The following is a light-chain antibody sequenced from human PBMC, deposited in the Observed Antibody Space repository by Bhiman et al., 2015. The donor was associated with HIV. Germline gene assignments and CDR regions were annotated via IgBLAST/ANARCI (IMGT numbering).Light chain of an antibody. V-gene: IGLV2-14*03. CDR1: TSDVGGYNY. J-gene: IGLJ1*01. CDR2: DVS. Sequence: QSALTQPASVSGSPGQSITISCTGTTSDVGGYNYVSWYQQHPGKGPKLMIYDVSNRPSGVSNRFSGSKSGNTASLTISGLQAEDEADYYCTSFTTSRTYVFGTGTEVTVL. CDR3: TSFTTSRTYV.